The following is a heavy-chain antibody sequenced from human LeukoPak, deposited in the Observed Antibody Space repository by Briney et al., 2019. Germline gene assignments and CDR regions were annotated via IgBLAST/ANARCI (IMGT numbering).Heavy chain of an antibody. CDR2: VSGSGGTT. V-gene: IGHV3-23*01. J-gene: IGHJ5*02. CDR3: AKSSSGWYNWFDP. D-gene: IGHD6-19*01. Sequence: QPGGSLILSCASSGFTFSNCAMWWGRQPPGKGLEWVSAVSGSGGTTYYAGSVKGRFTISRDNSKNTLWLQMNSLRAEDTAVYYCAKSSSGWYNWFDPWGEGTLVTVS. CDR1: GFTFSNCA.